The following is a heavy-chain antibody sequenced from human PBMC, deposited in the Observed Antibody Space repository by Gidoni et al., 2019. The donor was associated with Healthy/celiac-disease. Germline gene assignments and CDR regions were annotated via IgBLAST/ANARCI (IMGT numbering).Heavy chain of an antibody. D-gene: IGHD1-26*01. CDR2: IYYSGST. CDR3: ARGGRIVGATFGFDP. J-gene: IGHJ5*02. Sequence: QVQLQESGPGLVKPSETLSLTCTVSGGSISSYYWSWIRQPPGKGLEWIGYIYYSGSTNYNPSLKSRVTISVDTSKNQFSLKLSSVTAADTAVYYCARGGRIVGATFGFDPWGQGTLVTVSS. V-gene: IGHV4-59*01. CDR1: GGSISSYY.